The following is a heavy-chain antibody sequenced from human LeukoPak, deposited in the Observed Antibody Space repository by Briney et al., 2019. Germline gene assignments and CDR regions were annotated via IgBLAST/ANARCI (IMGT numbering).Heavy chain of an antibody. D-gene: IGHD3-22*01. V-gene: IGHV3-23*01. CDR1: GFTFSSYA. CDR3: AKSPRDGSGHYYPFDY. CDR2: ISGSGGST. J-gene: IGHJ4*02. Sequence: GGSLRLSCAASGFTFSSYAMSWVRQAPGKGLEWVSAISGSGGSTYYADSVKGRFTISRDNSKNTLYLQMNSLRAEDTAVYYCAKSPRDGSGHYYPFDYWGQGTLVTVSS.